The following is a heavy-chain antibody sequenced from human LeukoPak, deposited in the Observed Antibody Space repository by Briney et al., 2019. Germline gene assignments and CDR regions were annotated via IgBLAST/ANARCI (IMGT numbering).Heavy chain of an antibody. CDR1: GFTFSSYW. Sequence: GGSLRLSCAASGFTFSSYWMSWVRQAPGKGLEWVANIKQDGSEKYYVDSVKGRFTISRDNAKNSLYLQMNSLRAEDTAVYYCARDLGHTYYYYMDVWGKGTTVTVSS. CDR2: IKQDGSEK. CDR3: ARDLGHTYYYYMDV. V-gene: IGHV3-7*01. J-gene: IGHJ6*03.